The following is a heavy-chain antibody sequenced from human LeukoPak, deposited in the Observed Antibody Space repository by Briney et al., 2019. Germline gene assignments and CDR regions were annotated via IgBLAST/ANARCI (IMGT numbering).Heavy chain of an antibody. CDR2: IYRTGST. D-gene: IGHD6-13*01. Sequence: SETLSLTCTVSGGSISSGAYGGWVRQPPGKGLEWIATIYRTGSTYYNPSLESRVTISIDTSKNQFSLKLNSVTAADTAVYYCARETYSRSWTSFDYWGQGTLVTVSS. J-gene: IGHJ4*02. V-gene: IGHV4-38-2*02. CDR3: ARETYSRSWTSFDY. CDR1: GGSISSGAY.